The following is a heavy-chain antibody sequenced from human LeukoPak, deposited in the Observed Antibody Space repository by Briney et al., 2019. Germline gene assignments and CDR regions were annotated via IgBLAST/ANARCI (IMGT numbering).Heavy chain of an antibody. CDR3: ARDTSRSSSWYYVDY. J-gene: IGHJ4*02. CDR1: GYTFISYG. Sequence: SVKVSCKASGYTFISYGISWVRQAPGQGLEWMGWISAYNGNTNYAQKLQGRVTMTTDTSTSTAYMELRSLRSDDTAVYYCARDTSRSSSWYYVDYWGQGTLVTVSS. D-gene: IGHD6-13*01. V-gene: IGHV1-18*01. CDR2: ISAYNGNT.